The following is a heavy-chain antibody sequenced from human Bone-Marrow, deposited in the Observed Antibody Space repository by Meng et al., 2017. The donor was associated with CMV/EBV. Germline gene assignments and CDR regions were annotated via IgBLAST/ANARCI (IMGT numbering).Heavy chain of an antibody. CDR2: IYWDDDK. D-gene: IGHD5-18*01. CDR3: ARVDTAMMFDP. J-gene: IGHJ5*02. Sequence: QTTLKASGPPLGIPTQTLTLTCTFSGFSLSTSGVGVGWIRQPPGKALEWLALIYWDDDKRYSPSLKSRLTITKDTSKNQVVLTMTNMDPVDTATYYCARVDTAMMFDPWGQGTLVTVSS. CDR1: GFSLSTSGVG. V-gene: IGHV2-5*02.